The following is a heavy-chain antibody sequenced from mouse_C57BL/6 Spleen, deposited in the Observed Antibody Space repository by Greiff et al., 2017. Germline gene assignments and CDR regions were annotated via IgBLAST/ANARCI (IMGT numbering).Heavy chain of an antibody. V-gene: IGHV5-4*01. CDR3: ARVSNYVMDY. J-gene: IGHJ4*01. CDR2: ISDGGSYT. CDR1: GFTFSSYA. Sequence: EVHLVESGGGLVKPGGSLKLSCAASGFTFSSYAMSWVRQTPEKRLEWVATISDGGSYTYYPDNVKGRFTISRDTAKNNLYLQMRHLKSEDTAMCYCARVSNYVMDYWGQGTSVTVSS.